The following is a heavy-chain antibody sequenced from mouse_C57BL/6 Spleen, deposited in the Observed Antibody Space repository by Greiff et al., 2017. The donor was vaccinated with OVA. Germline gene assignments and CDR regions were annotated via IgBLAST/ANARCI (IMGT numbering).Heavy chain of an antibody. CDR2: IYPGDGDT. V-gene: IGHV1-82*01. CDR3: ARLYYYGSSYEGWYFDV. J-gene: IGHJ1*03. Sequence: QVQLQQSGPELVKPGASVKISCKASGYAFSSSWMNWVKQRPGKGLEWIGRIYPGDGDTNYNGKFKGKATLTADKSSSTAYMQLSSLTSEDSAVYFCARLYYYGSSYEGWYFDVWGTGTTVTVSS. D-gene: IGHD1-1*01. CDR1: GYAFSSSW.